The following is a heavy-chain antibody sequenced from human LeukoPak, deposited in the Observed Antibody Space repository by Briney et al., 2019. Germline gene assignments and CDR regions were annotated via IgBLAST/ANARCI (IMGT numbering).Heavy chain of an antibody. CDR2: IYYTGST. V-gene: IGHV4-38-2*01. J-gene: IGHJ3*02. D-gene: IGHD3-22*01. CDR3: ARGPYSYDSSGAFDI. CDR1: GFTFSDFS. Sequence: GSLRLSCVASGFTFSDFSLNWVRQPPGKGLEWIGSIYYTGSTYYSPSLKSRVTISLDTSKNQFSLKLRSVTAADTAVYFCARGPYSYDSSGAFDIWGQGTMVTVSS.